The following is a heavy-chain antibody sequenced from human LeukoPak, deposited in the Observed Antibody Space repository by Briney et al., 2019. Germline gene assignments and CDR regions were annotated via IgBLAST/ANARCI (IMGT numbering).Heavy chain of an antibody. CDR3: ARHGIAARPRLYYYYYMDV. CDR1: GGSFSGYY. J-gene: IGHJ6*03. CDR2: INHSGST. D-gene: IGHD6-6*01. V-gene: IGHV4-34*01. Sequence: ASETLSLTCAVYGGSFSGYYWSWIRQPPGKGLEWIGEINHSGSTNYNPSLKSRVTISVDTSKNQFSLKLSSVTAADTAVYYCARHGIAARPRLYYYYYMDVWGKGTTVTVSS.